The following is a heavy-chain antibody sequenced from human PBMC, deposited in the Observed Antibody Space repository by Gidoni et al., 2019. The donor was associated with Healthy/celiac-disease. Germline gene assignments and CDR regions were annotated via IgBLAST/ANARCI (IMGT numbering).Heavy chain of an antibody. J-gene: IGHJ4*02. CDR2: FDPDDGET. CDR3: ATNMITFGGVIGGAVY. V-gene: IGHV1-24*01. D-gene: IGHD3-16*02. Sequence: QVQLVQSGAEVKKHGASVKVSCKVSGDPRTELSMHWVRQAPGKGLEWRGGFDPDDGETIYAQKFQGRVTMTEDTSTDTAYMELSSLRSEDTAVYYCATNMITFGGVIGGAVYWGQGTLVTVSS. CDR1: GDPRTELS.